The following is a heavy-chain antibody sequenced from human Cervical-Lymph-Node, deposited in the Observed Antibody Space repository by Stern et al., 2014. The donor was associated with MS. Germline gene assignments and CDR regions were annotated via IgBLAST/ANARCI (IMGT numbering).Heavy chain of an antibody. CDR1: GYTFTNYP. CDR2: INTNTGNS. CDR3: AREFVDTAMVTRSDYLDC. D-gene: IGHD5-18*01. J-gene: IGHJ4*02. V-gene: IGHV7-4-1*02. Sequence: QMQLVQSGSELKKPGASVKVSCKASGYTFTNYPMNWVRQAPGQGLEWMGWINTNTGNSTYAQGFTGRFGFSLDTSASTAYLQISSLKAEDTAVYYCAREFVDTAMVTRSDYLDCWGQGTLVSVSS.